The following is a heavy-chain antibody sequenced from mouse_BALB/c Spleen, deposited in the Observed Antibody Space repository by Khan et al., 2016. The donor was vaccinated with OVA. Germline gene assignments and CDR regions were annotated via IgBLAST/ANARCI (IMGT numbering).Heavy chain of an antibody. D-gene: IGHD3-2*02. CDR2: IYPGTDNS. CDR3: ARVEALDHFDH. V-gene: IGHV1-76*01. CDR1: GYIITSCY. J-gene: IGHJ2*01. Sequence: VQLQESGAELVRPWASVKLSCTTSGYIITSCYIHWVKQRSGQGLEWIVRIYPGTDNSYYNAKFKGKATLTADTSSSTAYLQLSSLTSEDTDAFVGARVEALDHFDHWGQGTTLTVSS.